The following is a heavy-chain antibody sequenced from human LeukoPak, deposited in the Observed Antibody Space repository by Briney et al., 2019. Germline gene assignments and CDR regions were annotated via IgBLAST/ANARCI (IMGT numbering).Heavy chain of an antibody. D-gene: IGHD3-3*01. Sequence: SETLSLTCTVSGGSFSSYYWSWIRQPAGKGLEWIGRIYNSGSTNYNPSLTSRGTISVDTCKNHFSLKLLSVTAAATAVFYCATQAIFVVVIAFRGYYFDYWGQGTLVTVSS. V-gene: IGHV4-4*07. CDR1: GGSFSSYY. CDR2: IYNSGST. CDR3: ATQAIFVVVIAFRGYYFDY. J-gene: IGHJ4*02.